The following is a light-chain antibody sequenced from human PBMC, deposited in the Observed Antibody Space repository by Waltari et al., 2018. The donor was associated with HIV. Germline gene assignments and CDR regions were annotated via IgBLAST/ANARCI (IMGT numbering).Light chain of an antibody. CDR2: HNI. CDR3: ATWADSLSSWL. CDR1: SSNVVTNY. Sequence: QSVLTQPPSASGTPGQRVTISCSGSSSNVVTNYVNWYKQLPGPAPDPVIYHNIQVTLGGPDRVSGSKSGTSASLAISGLRSEDEADYYGATWADSLSSWLFGGGTRLSVL. J-gene: IGLJ3*02. V-gene: IGLV1-47*01.